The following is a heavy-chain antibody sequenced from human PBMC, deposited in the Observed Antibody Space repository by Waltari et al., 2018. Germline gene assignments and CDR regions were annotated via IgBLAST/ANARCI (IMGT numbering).Heavy chain of an antibody. Sequence: QVQVVESGGGLVQPGRSLRLSCAASGFTFSSSAMHWVRQAPGRGREWGAVISYDGINTCYSDSVKGRFTISRDNSKSTVFLQMNSLRAADTAVYYCARGGEYNFWSDYVNYWGQGTLVTVSS. CDR1: GFTFSSSA. D-gene: IGHD3-3*01. CDR3: ARGGEYNFWSDYVNY. CDR2: ISYDGINT. V-gene: IGHV3-30*04. J-gene: IGHJ4*02.